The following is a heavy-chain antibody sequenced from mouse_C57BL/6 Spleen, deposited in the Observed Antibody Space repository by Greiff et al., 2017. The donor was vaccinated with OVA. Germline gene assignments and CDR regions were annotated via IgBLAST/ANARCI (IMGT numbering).Heavy chain of an antibody. CDR2: ISSGSSTN. CDR1: GFTFSDYG. J-gene: IGHJ1*03. Sequence: EVHLVESGGGLVKPGGSLKLSCAASGFTFSDYGMHWVRQAPEKGLEWVAYISSGSSTNYYADTVKGRFTISRDNAKNTLFLQMTSLRSEDTAMYYCARRWTTVVGCFDVWGTGTTVTVSS. D-gene: IGHD1-1*01. CDR3: ARRWTTVVGCFDV. V-gene: IGHV5-17*01.